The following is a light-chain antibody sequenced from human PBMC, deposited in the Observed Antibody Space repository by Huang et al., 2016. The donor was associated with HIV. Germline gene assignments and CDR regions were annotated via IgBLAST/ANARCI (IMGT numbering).Light chain of an antibody. J-gene: IGKJ2*02. Sequence: EIILTQSPATLAASPGESATLTCRASQIVGSNLAWYQQNPGPSPRLLIYGASARATGVRGRVRGSGSGTAFTLTIASQQSEDFAVYFCHHYKYMSTFGQGTKVEIK. CDR3: HHYKYMST. CDR1: QIVGSN. V-gene: IGKV3-15*01. CDR2: GAS.